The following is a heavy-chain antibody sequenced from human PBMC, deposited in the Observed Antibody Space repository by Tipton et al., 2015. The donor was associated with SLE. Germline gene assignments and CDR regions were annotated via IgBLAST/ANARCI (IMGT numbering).Heavy chain of an antibody. Sequence: TLSLTCTVSGGSISSGGYYWSWIRQHPGKGLEWIGYIYYSGSTNYNPSLKSRVTISVATSKNQFSLKLSSVTAADTAVYYCARGRDSSGYDPYYVDYWGQGTLVPVSS. CDR1: GGSISSGGYY. CDR3: ARGRDSSGYDPYYVDY. J-gene: IGHJ4*02. D-gene: IGHD3-22*01. CDR2: IYYSGST. V-gene: IGHV4-61*08.